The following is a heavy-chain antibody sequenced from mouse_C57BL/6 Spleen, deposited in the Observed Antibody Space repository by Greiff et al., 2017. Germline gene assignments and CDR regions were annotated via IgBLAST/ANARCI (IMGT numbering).Heavy chain of an antibody. CDR3: ARAADYYGSSFDV. CDR2: INYDGSST. J-gene: IGHJ1*03. V-gene: IGHV5-16*01. D-gene: IGHD1-1*01. CDR1: GFTFSDYY. Sequence: EVKLMESEGGLVQPGSSMKLSCTASGFTFSDYYMAWVRQVPEKGLEWVANINYDGSSTYYLDSLKSRFIISRDNAKNILYLQMSSLKSEDTATYYWARAADYYGSSFDVWGTGTTVTVSS.